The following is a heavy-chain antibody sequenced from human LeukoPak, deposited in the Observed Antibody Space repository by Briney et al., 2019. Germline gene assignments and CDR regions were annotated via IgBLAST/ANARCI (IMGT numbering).Heavy chain of an antibody. CDR1: GFTFSSYN. J-gene: IGHJ4*02. CDR2: ISSSSGYI. V-gene: IGHV3-21*01. D-gene: IGHD1-26*01. Sequence: PGGSLRLSCAASGFTFSSYNMNWVRQAPGKGLEWVSSISSSSGYIYYADSVKGRFTISRDNVKNSLYLQMNSLRAEDTAVYYCARGGVGNIMGFFDYWGQGTLVTVSS. CDR3: ARGGVGNIMGFFDY.